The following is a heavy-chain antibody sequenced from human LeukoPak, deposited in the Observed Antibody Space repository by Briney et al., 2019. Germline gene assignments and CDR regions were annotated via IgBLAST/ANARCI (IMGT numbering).Heavy chain of an antibody. CDR2: IHPEGNEK. J-gene: IGHJ4*02. CDR1: GFTFSNFW. V-gene: IGHV3-7*04. Sequence: GGSLRLSCAVSGFTFSNFWMSWVRQAPGRGLGWVANIHPEGNEKYHVESVKGRFAISRDNARNSLFLQMNGLRVEDTAIYYCARGDSFSGDHWGQGTLVTVSS. D-gene: IGHD2-15*01. CDR3: ARGDSFSGDH.